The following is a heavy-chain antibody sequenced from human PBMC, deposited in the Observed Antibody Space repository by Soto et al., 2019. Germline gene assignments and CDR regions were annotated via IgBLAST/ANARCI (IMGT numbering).Heavy chain of an antibody. V-gene: IGHV4-31*03. CDR1: GVSLSSVFYY. CDR2: IYYSGST. D-gene: IGHD6-13*01. CDR3: ARKGLAAAGTRVYYYYYMDV. Sequence: SETLSLTCTVSGVSLSSVFYYLRWIRQHPGKGLEWIGYIYYSGSTYYNPSLKSRVTISVDTSKNQFSLKLSSVTAADTAVYYCARKGLAAAGTRVYYYYYMDVWGKGTTVTVSS. J-gene: IGHJ6*03.